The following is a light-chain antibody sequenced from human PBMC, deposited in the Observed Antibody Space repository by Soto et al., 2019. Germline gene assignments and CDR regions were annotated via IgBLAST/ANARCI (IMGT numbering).Light chain of an antibody. J-gene: IGKJ3*01. CDR1: QSVNSNY. Sequence: EIVMTQSPATLSVSPGERATLSCRASQSVNSNYLAWYQQKPGQAPRLLIYGASNRATGIPDRFSGSGSGTDFTLTISRLEPEDFAVYYCQQYGTSPFTFGPGTKVDIK. CDR2: GAS. V-gene: IGKV3-20*01. CDR3: QQYGTSPFT.